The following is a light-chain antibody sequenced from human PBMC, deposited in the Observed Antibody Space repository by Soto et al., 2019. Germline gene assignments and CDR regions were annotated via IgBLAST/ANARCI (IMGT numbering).Light chain of an antibody. V-gene: IGKV3D-15*01. CDR1: QSVSSN. J-gene: IGKJ5*01. Sequence: EIVMTQSPATLSVSPGERATLSCRASQSVSSNLAWYQQKPGQAPRLLISGASTRATGIPARFSGSGSGTEFTLTISSLQSEDFAVYYCQQYHKWPITFGQGTRLEIK. CDR3: QQYHKWPIT. CDR2: GAS.